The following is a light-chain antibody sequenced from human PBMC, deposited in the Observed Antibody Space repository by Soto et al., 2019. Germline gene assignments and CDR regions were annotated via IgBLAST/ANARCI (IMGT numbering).Light chain of an antibody. CDR2: EVT. CDR1: SGDVGSYNY. V-gene: IGLV2-14*01. J-gene: IGLJ1*01. Sequence: QSALTQPASVSGSPGQSITISCTGTSGDVGSYNYVSWYQQHPGKAPKLIIYEVTNRPSGVSNRFSGSKSGNTASLNISGLETQDEAEDDYSSYTNTSTSACVFGTGTKVTVL. CDR3: SSYTNTSTSACV.